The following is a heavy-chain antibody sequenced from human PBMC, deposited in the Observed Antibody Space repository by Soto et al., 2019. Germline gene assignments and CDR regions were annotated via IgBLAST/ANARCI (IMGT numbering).Heavy chain of an antibody. CDR3: ARGRIVVVPADNPYGMDV. D-gene: IGHD2-2*01. CDR1: GYTFTSYD. V-gene: IGHV1-8*01. J-gene: IGHJ6*02. Sequence: ASVKVSCKASGYTFTSYDINWVRQATGQGLEWMGWMNPNSGNTGYAQKFQGRVTMTRNTSISTAYMELSSLRSEDTAVYYCARGRIVVVPADNPYGMDVWGQGTTVTVSS. CDR2: MNPNSGNT.